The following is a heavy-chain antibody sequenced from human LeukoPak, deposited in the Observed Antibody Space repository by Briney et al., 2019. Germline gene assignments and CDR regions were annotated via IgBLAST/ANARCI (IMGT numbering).Heavy chain of an antibody. CDR1: GFTFDDYA. D-gene: IGHD3-22*01. J-gene: IGHJ4*02. CDR2: ISGDGGST. Sequence: GGSLRLSCAASGFTFDDYAMHWVRQAPGMGLEWVSLISGDGGSTYYADSVKGRFTISRDNSKNSLYLQMNSLRTEDTALYYCAKDTNYYDSSGTFDYWGQGTLVTVSS. V-gene: IGHV3-43*02. CDR3: AKDTNYYDSSGTFDY.